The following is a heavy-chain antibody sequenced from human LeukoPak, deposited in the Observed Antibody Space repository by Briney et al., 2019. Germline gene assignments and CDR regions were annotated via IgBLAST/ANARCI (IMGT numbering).Heavy chain of an antibody. CDR2: IIPIFGTA. CDR1: GGTFSSYA. CDR3: ASGLIAVAGTEAFDY. Sequence: ASVKVSCKASGGTFSSYAISWVRQAPGQGLEWMGGIIPIFGTANYAQKFQGRVTITADESTSTAYMELSSLRSEDTAVYYCASGLIAVAGTEAFDYWGQGTLVTVSS. V-gene: IGHV1-69*13. D-gene: IGHD6-19*01. J-gene: IGHJ4*02.